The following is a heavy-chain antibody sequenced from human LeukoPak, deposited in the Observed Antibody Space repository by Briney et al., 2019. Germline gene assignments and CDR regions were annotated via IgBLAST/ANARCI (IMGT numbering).Heavy chain of an antibody. CDR3: ARGGPKYYYDSSGYYHDAFDI. D-gene: IGHD3-22*01. V-gene: IGHV4-39*07. Sequence: SETLSLTCSVSGDSISSSGYYWGWIRQPPGKGLEWIGSIYHSGSTYYNPSLKSRVTISVDTSKNQFSLKLSSVTAADTAVYYCARGGPKYYYDSSGYYHDAFDIWGQGTMVTVSS. J-gene: IGHJ3*02. CDR2: IYHSGST. CDR1: GDSISSSGYY.